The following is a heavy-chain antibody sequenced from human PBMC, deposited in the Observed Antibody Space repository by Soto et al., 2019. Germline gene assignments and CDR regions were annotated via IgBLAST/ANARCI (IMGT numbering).Heavy chain of an antibody. V-gene: IGHV2-70*01. J-gene: IGHJ6*02. CDR2: IDWDDDR. CDR1: GFSLSTSGMC. D-gene: IGHD5-12*01. Sequence: GSGPTLVNPTQTLTLTCTFSGFSLSTSGMCVSWIRQPPGKALEWLALIDWDDDRYYSTSLKTRLTISKDTSKNQVVLTMTNMDPVDTATYYCARILASGYSGYDYYSYGMDVWGQGTTVTVSS. CDR3: ARILASGYSGYDYYSYGMDV.